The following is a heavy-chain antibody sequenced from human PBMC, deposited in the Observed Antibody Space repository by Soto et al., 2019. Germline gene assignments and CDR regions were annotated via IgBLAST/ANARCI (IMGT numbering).Heavy chain of an antibody. J-gene: IGHJ4*02. CDR2: FYYTGTT. CDR3: ARISYWVKDY. D-gene: IGHD2-8*02. V-gene: IGHV4-61*01. CDR1: GASLSSGSYY. Sequence: XTLSLPCTVSGASLSSGSYYWSWIRQPPGKGPEWIGYFYYTGTTKYNPSLESRVTISADTSKNQFSLNLTSVTAADTAVYYCARISYWVKDYWGQGALATVS.